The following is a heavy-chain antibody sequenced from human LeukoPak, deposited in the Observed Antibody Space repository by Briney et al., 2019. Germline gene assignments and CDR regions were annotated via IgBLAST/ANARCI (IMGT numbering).Heavy chain of an antibody. D-gene: IGHD6-19*01. CDR1: GFTFSSYG. V-gene: IGHV3-33*01. Sequence: GGSLRLSCAASGFTFSSYGMHWARQAPGKGLEWVAVIWYDGSNKYYADSVKGRFTISRDNSKNTLYLQMNSLRAEDTAVYYCASGSGWSLDYWGQGTLVTVSS. CDR2: IWYDGSNK. J-gene: IGHJ4*02. CDR3: ASGSGWSLDY.